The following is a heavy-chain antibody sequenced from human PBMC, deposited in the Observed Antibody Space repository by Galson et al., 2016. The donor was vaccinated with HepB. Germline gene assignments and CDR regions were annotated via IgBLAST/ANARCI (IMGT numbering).Heavy chain of an antibody. D-gene: IGHD2-15*01. V-gene: IGHV3-23*01. CDR1: GISVSSYV. CDR2: ISGSGGST. CDR3: TNYCGASSCYSGHVY. J-gene: IGHJ4*02. Sequence: LRLSCAASGISVSSYVMTWVRQAPGKGLEWVSAISGSGGSTYYAGSVKGRFTISTDNSKNTLYLQMNSLRAEDTALYYCTNYCGASSCYSGHVYWGQGTLVTVSS.